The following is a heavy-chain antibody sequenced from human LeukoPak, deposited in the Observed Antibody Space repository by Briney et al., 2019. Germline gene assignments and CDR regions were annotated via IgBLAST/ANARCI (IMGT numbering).Heavy chain of an antibody. Sequence: SETLSLTCTVSGGSISSGGYYWSWIRQPPGKGLEWIGYIYHSGSTYYNPSLKSRVTISVDRSKNQFSLKLSSVTAADTDMYYCARETAAAGSFIAINDYWGQGTLVTVSS. CDR2: IYHSGST. CDR3: ARETAAAGSFIAINDY. CDR1: GGSISSGGYY. V-gene: IGHV4-30-2*01. J-gene: IGHJ4*02. D-gene: IGHD6-13*01.